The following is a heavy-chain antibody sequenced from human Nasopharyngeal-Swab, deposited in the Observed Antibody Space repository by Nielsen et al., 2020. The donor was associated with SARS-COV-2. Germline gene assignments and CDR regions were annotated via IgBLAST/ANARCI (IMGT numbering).Heavy chain of an antibody. Sequence: SETLSLTCTVSGGSISSSSYYWGWIRQPPGKGLEWIGSIYYSGSTNYNPSLKSRVTISVDTSKNQFSLKLSSVTAADTAVYYCARGPDAAGTYYYYYYYMDVWGKGTTVTVSS. V-gene: IGHV4-39*07. J-gene: IGHJ6*03. D-gene: IGHD6-13*01. CDR2: IYYSGST. CDR3: ARGPDAAGTYYYYYYYMDV. CDR1: GGSISSSSYY.